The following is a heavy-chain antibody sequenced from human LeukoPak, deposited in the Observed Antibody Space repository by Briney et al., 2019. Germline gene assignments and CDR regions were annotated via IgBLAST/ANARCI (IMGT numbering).Heavy chain of an antibody. V-gene: IGHV3-49*04. CDR2: IRSKAYGGTT. Sequence: PGRSLRLSCTASGFTFGDYAMSWVRQAPGKGLEWVGFIRSKAYGGTTEYAASVKGRFTISGDDSKSIAYLQMNSLKTEDTAVYYCTRTMVRGVVPNYYYGMDVWGKGTTVTVSS. J-gene: IGHJ6*04. CDR3: TRTMVRGVVPNYYYGMDV. D-gene: IGHD3-10*01. CDR1: GFTFGDYA.